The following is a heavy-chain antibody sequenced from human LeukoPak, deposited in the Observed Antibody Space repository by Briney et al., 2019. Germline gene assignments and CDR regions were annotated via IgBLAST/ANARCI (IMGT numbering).Heavy chain of an antibody. V-gene: IGHV5-51*01. D-gene: IGHD6-6*01. CDR1: GYSFTSYW. J-gene: IGHJ4*02. CDR3: ARQGIGQYSSSSFDY. Sequence: GESLKISCKGSGYSFTSYWIGWVRQMPGKGLEWMGIIYPGDSDTRYSPSFQGQVTISADKSISTAYPQWSSLEASDTAMYYCARQGIGQYSSSSFDYWGQGTLVTVSS. CDR2: IYPGDSDT.